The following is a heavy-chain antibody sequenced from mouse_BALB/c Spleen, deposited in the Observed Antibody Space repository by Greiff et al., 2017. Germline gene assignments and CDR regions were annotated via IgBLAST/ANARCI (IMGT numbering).Heavy chain of an antibody. CDR2: INSNGGST. J-gene: IGHJ2*01. CDR3: ARRARYYGSSRDYFDY. D-gene: IGHD1-1*01. CDR1: GFTFSSYY. V-gene: IGHV5-6-2*01. Sequence: EVMLVESGGGLVKLGGSLKLSCAASGFTFSSYYMSWVRQTPEKRLELVAAINSNGGSTYYPDTVKGRFTISRDNAKNTLYLQMSSLKSEDTALYYCARRARYYGSSRDYFDYWGQGTTLTVSS.